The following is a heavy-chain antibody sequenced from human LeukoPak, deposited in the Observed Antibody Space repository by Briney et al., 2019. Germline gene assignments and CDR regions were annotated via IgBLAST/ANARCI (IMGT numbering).Heavy chain of an antibody. V-gene: IGHV4-4*07. J-gene: IGHJ4*02. CDR3: ARDGARWLQFRYYFDY. Sequence: SGTLSLTCTVSGGSISSYYWSWIRQPAGKGLEWIGRIYTSGSTNYNPSLKSRVTMSVDTSKNQFSLKLSSVTAADTAVYYCARDGARWLQFRYYFDYWGQGTLVTVSS. CDR2: IYTSGST. D-gene: IGHD5-24*01. CDR1: GGSISSYY.